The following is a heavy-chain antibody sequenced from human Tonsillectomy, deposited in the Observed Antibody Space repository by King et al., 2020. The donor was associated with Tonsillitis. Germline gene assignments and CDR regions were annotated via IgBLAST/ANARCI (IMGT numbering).Heavy chain of an antibody. CDR2: ISYDGSNK. V-gene: IGHV3-30*19. CDR1: GFTFSSYG. CDR3: ARGGVATIMYYFDY. J-gene: IGHJ4*02. D-gene: IGHD5-12*01. Sequence: VQLVESGGGVVQPGRSLRLSCAASGFTFSSYGMNWVRQAPGKGLEWVAVISYDGSNKYYADSVKGRFTFSRDNSQNTLNLQMNSLRGEDTAVYYCARGGVATIMYYFDYWGRGTQVTVSS.